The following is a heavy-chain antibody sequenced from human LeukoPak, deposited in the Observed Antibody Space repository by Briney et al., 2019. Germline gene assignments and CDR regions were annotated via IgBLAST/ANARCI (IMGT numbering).Heavy chain of an antibody. Sequence: GGSLRLSCGASGLTVSSYGMSWVRQAPGKGLEWVSTIIGSAVNTYYADSVKGRFTISRDNAKNSVYLQMDSLRAEDTAVYYCSRQTERDAYNRYWGQGTLVTVSS. CDR3: SRQTERDAYNRY. CDR2: IIGSAVNT. D-gene: IGHD5-24*01. CDR1: GLTVSSYG. J-gene: IGHJ4*02. V-gene: IGHV3-23*01.